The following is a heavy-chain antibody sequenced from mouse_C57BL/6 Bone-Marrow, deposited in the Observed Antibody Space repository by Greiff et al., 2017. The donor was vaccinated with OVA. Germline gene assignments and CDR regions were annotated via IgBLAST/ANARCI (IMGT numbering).Heavy chain of an antibody. Sequence: ASVKISCKASGYSFTDYNMNWVKQSNGKSLEWIGVINPNYGTTSYNQKFKGKATLTVDQSSSTAYMQLNSLTSEDSAVYYCAREYGNYLFFYAMDYWGQGTSVTVSS. CDR1: GYSFTDYN. D-gene: IGHD2-1*01. V-gene: IGHV1-39*01. CDR3: AREYGNYLFFYAMDY. J-gene: IGHJ4*01. CDR2: INPNYGTT.